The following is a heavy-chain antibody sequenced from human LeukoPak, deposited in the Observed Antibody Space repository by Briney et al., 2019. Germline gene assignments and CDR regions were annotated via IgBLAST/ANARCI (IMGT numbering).Heavy chain of an antibody. J-gene: IGHJ5*01. CDR1: GYTFTSYD. D-gene: IGHD3-22*01. Sequence: ASVKVSCRASGYTFTSYDINWLRQATGQGREWMGWMNPNSGNTGYAQKFKGRVTMTRNTSMSTAYMELSSLRSDDTAVYYCARDRWNFDDSSGSNRDFDSWGQGTLVTVSS. V-gene: IGHV1-8*01. CDR3: ARDRWNFDDSSGSNRDFDS. CDR2: MNPNSGNT.